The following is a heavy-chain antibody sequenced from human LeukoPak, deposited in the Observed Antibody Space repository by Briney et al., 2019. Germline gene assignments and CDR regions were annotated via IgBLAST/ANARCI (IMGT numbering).Heavy chain of an antibody. D-gene: IGHD3-10*01. CDR1: GFTFSNYA. J-gene: IGHJ6*02. CDR2: IRGGGATT. Sequence: GGSLRLSCPASGFTFSNYAMSWVRQPPGKGLECVSPIRGGGATTYYADSVRGRFTISRDNAKNSLYLQMNSLRVEDTAFYYCTKDISSGRPAPYGMDVWGHGTMVTVSS. V-gene: IGHV3-23*01. CDR3: TKDISSGRPAPYGMDV.